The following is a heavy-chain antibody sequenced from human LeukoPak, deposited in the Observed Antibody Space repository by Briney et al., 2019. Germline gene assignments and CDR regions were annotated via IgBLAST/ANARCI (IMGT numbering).Heavy chain of an antibody. CDR2: ISSSSSTI. Sequence: GGSLRLSCAASGFTFSSYNMNWVRQAPGKGLEWVSCISSSSSTIYYADSVKGRFTISRDNAKNSLYLQMNGLRAEDTAVYYCARVPNTSPDYWGQGTLVTVSS. CDR1: GFTFSSYN. CDR3: ARVPNTSPDY. D-gene: IGHD4/OR15-4a*01. J-gene: IGHJ4*02. V-gene: IGHV3-48*01.